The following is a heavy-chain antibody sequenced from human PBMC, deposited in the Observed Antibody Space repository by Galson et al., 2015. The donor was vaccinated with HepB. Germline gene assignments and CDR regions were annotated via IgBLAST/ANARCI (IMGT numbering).Heavy chain of an antibody. CDR3: ARGRRRRWLQIPGGALDY. CDR2: INHSGST. Sequence: LSLTCAVYGGSFSGYYWSWIRQPPGKGLEWIGEINHSGSTNYNPSLKSRVTISVDTSKNQFSLKLSSVTAADTAVYYCARGRRRRWLQIPGGALDYWGQGTLVTVSS. V-gene: IGHV4-34*01. D-gene: IGHD5-24*01. J-gene: IGHJ4*02. CDR1: GGSFSGYY.